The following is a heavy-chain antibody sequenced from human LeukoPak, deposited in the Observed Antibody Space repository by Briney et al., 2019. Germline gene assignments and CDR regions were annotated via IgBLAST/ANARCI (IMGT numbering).Heavy chain of an antibody. CDR1: GFTFSDYY. V-gene: IGHV3-11*04. CDR2: ISSSGSTI. D-gene: IGHD4-17*01. CDR3: ARRQLRFDAFDI. Sequence: GGSLRLSCAASGFTFSDYYMSWIRQAPGKGLEWVSCISSSGSTIYYADSVKGRFTISRDNAKNSLYLQMNSLRAEDTAVYYCARRQLRFDAFDIWGQGTMVTVS. J-gene: IGHJ3*02.